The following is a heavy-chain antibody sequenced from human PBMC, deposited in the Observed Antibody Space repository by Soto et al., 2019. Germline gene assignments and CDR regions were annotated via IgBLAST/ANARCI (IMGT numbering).Heavy chain of an antibody. CDR3: ARDRITPYYFDY. CDR1: GYTLSVLS. J-gene: IGHJ4*02. CDR2: FDPEDGET. D-gene: IGHD3-10*01. V-gene: IGHV1-24*01. Sequence: VSVNVYCKVAGYTLSVLSMHWVRQAPGKGLEWMGGFDPEDGETIYAQKFQGRVTMTEDTSTDTAYMELSSLRSDDTAVYYCARDRITPYYFDYWGQGTLVTVSS.